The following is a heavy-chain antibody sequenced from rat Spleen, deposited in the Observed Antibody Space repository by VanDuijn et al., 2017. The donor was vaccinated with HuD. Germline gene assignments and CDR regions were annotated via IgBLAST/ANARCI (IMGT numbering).Heavy chain of an antibody. D-gene: IGHD1-11*01. J-gene: IGHJ2*01. CDR2: ITYDSVAS. CDR3: ARHRNYGGIPFDY. Sequence: EVQLVETGGGLVQPGRSLKLSCAASGFSFTNHGMAWVRQAPKKGLEWVAYITYDSVASYYRDSVKGRFTISRDNAKSTLYLQMDSLRSEDTATYFCARHRNYGGIPFDYWGQGVMVKVSS. V-gene: IGHV5-29*01. CDR1: GFSFTNHG.